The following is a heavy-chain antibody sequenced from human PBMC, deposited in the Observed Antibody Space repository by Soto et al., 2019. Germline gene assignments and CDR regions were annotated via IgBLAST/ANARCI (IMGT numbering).Heavy chain of an antibody. CDR3: AVHTRNQLAP. J-gene: IGHJ5*02. CDR2: IDYSERT. D-gene: IGHD2-2*01. V-gene: IGHV4-39*01. CDR1: GDSMTSSRYY. Sequence: QLQLQESGPGLVKPSETLSLTCTVSGDSMTSSRYYWGWIRQPPGKGLEWIGSIDYSERTSYNSGSTSYTPPRKSRFTISGDTSKSQFPRKLSSVTAADTAVYYCAVHTRNQLAPWGQGTLVTVSS.